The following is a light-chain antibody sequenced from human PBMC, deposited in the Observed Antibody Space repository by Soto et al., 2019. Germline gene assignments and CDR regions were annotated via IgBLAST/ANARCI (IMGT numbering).Light chain of an antibody. CDR3: SSYTTRTTLYV. V-gene: IGLV2-14*01. CDR1: SSDVGSYNY. CDR2: EVS. Sequence: QSVLTQPASVSGSPGQSITISCTGTSSDVGSYNYVSWYQLHPGKAPKLMIYEVSNRASGVSNRCSGSKSGDTASLTISGLQAEDEADYYCSSYTTRTTLYVFGTGTKVPVL. J-gene: IGLJ1*01.